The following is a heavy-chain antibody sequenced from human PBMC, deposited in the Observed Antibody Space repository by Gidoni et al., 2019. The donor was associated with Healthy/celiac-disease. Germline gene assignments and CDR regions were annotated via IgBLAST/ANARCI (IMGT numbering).Heavy chain of an antibody. Sequence: EVQLVESGGGLVKPGGSLRLSCAASGFTFSNAWMSWVRQAPGKGLEWVGRIKSKTDGGTTDYAAPVKGRFTISRDDSKNTLYLQMNSLKTEDTAVYYCTTKTDTAKKLYYGMDVWGQGTTVTVSS. CDR1: GFTFSNAW. CDR2: IKSKTDGGTT. D-gene: IGHD5-18*01. CDR3: TTKTDTAKKLYYGMDV. J-gene: IGHJ6*02. V-gene: IGHV3-15*01.